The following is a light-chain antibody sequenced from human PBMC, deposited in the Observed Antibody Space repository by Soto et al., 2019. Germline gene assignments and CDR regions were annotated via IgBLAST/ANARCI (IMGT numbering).Light chain of an antibody. Sequence: QSALPQPASVSGSPGQSITISCTGSTSDVGAYNYVSWYKHHPGQAPQLMIYEVSNRPSGVSNRFSGSKSGNTASLTISGLQADDEGDYYCSSKTSSSSPFVFGTGTKLTVL. CDR1: TSDVGAYNY. CDR2: EVS. V-gene: IGLV2-14*01. J-gene: IGLJ1*01. CDR3: SSKTSSSSPFV.